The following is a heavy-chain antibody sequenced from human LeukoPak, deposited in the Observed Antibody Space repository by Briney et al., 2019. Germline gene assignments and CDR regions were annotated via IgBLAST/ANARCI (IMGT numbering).Heavy chain of an antibody. J-gene: IGHJ4*02. CDR1: GGSFSGYY. CDR2: INHSGRT. Sequence: PSETLSLTCVVYGGSFSGYYWSWIRPPPGKWLGWVGEINHSGRTNYNPSLKSRVTISVDSSKTQLSLKLSSVTAADTAVYYCARELYYYDSSGYYPFDYWGQGTLVTVSS. V-gene: IGHV4-34*01. D-gene: IGHD3-22*01. CDR3: ARELYYYDSSGYYPFDY.